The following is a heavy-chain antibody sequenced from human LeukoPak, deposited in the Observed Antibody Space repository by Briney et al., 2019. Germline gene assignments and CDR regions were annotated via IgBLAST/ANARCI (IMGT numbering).Heavy chain of an antibody. V-gene: IGHV3-7*02. CDR3: ARVFSSGYPYFDY. CDR1: GFTLSRYW. CDR2: IKQDGSEK. Sequence: PGGSLRLSCGASGFTLSRYWMSWVRQAPGKGLEWVANIKQDGSEKYYVDSVKGRFTISRDNAKNSLYLQMNSLRDEDTAVYYCARVFSSGYPYFDYWGQGALVTVSS. D-gene: IGHD3-22*01. J-gene: IGHJ4*02.